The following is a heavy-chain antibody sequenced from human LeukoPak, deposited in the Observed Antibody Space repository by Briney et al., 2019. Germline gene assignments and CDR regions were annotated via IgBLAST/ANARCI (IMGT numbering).Heavy chain of an antibody. CDR1: GFTFSSYA. CDR2: ISYDGSNK. CDR3: ARDGDVDSSSWYSWGSDAFDI. V-gene: IGHV3-30*04. Sequence: PGGSLRLSCAASGFTFSSYAMHWVRQAPGKGLEWVAVISYDGSNKYYADSVKGRFTISRDNSKNTLYLQMNSLRAEDTAVYYCARDGDVDSSSWYSWGSDAFDIWGQGTMVTVSS. D-gene: IGHD6-13*01. J-gene: IGHJ3*02.